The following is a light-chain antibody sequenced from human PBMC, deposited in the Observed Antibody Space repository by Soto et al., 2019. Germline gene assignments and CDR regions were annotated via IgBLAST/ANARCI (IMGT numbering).Light chain of an antibody. CDR2: GAS. Sequence: TVLTQSPGTLALSPGERATLSCRASQSLTSNYVAWYQQKPGQAPRLLVYGASSRATGIPDRFTGSGSGADFTLTISRMEPEDSAVYYCLQYGSSPLTFGGGSKVEIK. CDR1: QSLTSNY. CDR3: LQYGSSPLT. J-gene: IGKJ4*01. V-gene: IGKV3-20*01.